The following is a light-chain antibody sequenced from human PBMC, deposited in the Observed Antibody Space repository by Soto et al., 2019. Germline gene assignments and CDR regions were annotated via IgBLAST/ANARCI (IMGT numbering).Light chain of an antibody. Sequence: DIVMTQTPLSLSVTPGQPAAISCKSSQSLLHSNGKTYLYWYLQKPGQPPQLLIYEVSNRFSGVQGRLSVSGSVTDFTLKISRVEAEDVGDYYCMQSLQFPLTFGGGTKVEIK. V-gene: IGKV2D-29*01. CDR1: QSLLHSNGKTY. CDR3: MQSLQFPLT. J-gene: IGKJ4*01. CDR2: EVS.